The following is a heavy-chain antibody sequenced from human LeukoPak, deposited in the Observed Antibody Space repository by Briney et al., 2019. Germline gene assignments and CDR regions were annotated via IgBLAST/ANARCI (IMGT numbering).Heavy chain of an antibody. D-gene: IGHD1-20*01. CDR1: GGSISSGGYY. V-gene: IGHV4-31*03. CDR3: AREGGYNWNDSMDY. J-gene: IGHJ4*02. CDR2: IYYSGST. Sequence: SETLSLTCTVSGGSISSGGYYWSWIRQHPGKGLEWIGYIYYSGSTYYNPSLKSRVTISVVTSKNQFSLKLSSVTAADTAVYYCAREGGYNWNDSMDYWGQGTLVTVSS.